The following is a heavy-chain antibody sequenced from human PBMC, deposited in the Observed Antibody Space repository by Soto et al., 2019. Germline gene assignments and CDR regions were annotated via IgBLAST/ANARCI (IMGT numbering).Heavy chain of an antibody. CDR3: AIDRSCYGSCSKGLDF. CDR1: GFTFSSYG. D-gene: IGHD3-10*01. Sequence: VGSPGLSCAAAGFTFSSYGMPWVRQAPGKGLEWLAIIRYDGSNKYYGDSVKGRFTISRDNSKNTLYLAMNSLRAEDTAVYYCAIDRSCYGSCSKGLDFWGQVTTVIVSS. J-gene: IGHJ6*02. CDR2: IRYDGSNK. V-gene: IGHV3-30*02.